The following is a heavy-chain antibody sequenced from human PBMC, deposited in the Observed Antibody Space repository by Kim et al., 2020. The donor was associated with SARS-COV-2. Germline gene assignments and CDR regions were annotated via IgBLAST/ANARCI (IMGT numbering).Heavy chain of an antibody. Sequence: GGSLRLSCAASGFSFSSYWMHWVRQVPGKGLVWVSRTNEDGSTTNYADSVRGRFTISRDNAENTLFLQMISLTAEDTAVYYCARDLSGAADYWGQGTLVTVSS. CDR3: ARDLSGAADY. CDR2: TNEDGSTT. V-gene: IGHV3-74*01. D-gene: IGHD3-10*01. CDR1: GFSFSSYW. J-gene: IGHJ4*02.